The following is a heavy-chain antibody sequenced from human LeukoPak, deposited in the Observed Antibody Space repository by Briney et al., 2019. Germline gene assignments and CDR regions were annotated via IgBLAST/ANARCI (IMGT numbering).Heavy chain of an antibody. Sequence: GGSLRLSCAASGFTFSSYSMNWVRQAPRKGLEWVSGITGSGGSTYYADSVKGRFTISRDNSKNTLYLQMNSLRAEDTAVYYCAKASDNWNYENWFDPWGQGTLVTVSS. D-gene: IGHD1-7*01. J-gene: IGHJ5*02. CDR2: ITGSGGST. CDR1: GFTFSSYS. V-gene: IGHV3-23*01. CDR3: AKASDNWNYENWFDP.